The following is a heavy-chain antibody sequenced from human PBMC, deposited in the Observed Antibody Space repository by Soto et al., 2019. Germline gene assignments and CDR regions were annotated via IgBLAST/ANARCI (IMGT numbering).Heavy chain of an antibody. Sequence: PEESLKISCTASGYNFNNNWIGWVRQTPGKGLEWMGRIEPSDSYIDYSPSFKGHVTISSDKSIKTVYLQWSSLKASDTAMYYCARLRSLLSTIKFGTDFDYGGQCALVT. J-gene: IGHJ4*02. V-gene: IGHV5-10-1*01. CDR1: GYNFNNNW. CDR2: IEPSDSYI. CDR3: ARLRSLLSTIKFGTDFDY. D-gene: IGHD1-1*01.